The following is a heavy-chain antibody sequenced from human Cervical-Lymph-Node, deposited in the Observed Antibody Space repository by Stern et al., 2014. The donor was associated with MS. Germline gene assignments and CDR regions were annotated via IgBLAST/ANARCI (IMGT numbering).Heavy chain of an antibody. J-gene: IGHJ4*02. V-gene: IGHV4-39*01. CDR1: GDSISSYTHY. CDR3: AKHACTGAACPFDL. CDR2: VYYSGAT. D-gene: IGHD2-8*02. Sequence: QVQLQESGPGLVKPSETLSLTCAVSGDSISSYTHYWAWIRQPPGKGLEWIGSVYYSGATYYKPSLKSPVTIYVDTSKNHFSRGLNSVTAADTAVYYCAKHACTGAACPFDLWGQGTLVTVSS.